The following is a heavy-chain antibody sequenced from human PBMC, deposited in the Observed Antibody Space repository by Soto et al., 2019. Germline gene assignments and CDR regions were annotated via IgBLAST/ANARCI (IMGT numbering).Heavy chain of an antibody. CDR3: AKMRGSYLCPGLFDI. CDR1: GLTFRSYG. V-gene: IGHV3-23*01. CDR2: ISGSGGSK. D-gene: IGHD1-26*01. J-gene: IGHJ3*02. Sequence: WCLRLCCASSGLTFRSYGMSWVRQAPGKGLEGVSAISGSGGSKSDADSVKGRFTIYRDNPKKKLYLKMNSVRDEDTAVYYCAKMRGSYLCPGLFDIWGQGTMVTVSS.